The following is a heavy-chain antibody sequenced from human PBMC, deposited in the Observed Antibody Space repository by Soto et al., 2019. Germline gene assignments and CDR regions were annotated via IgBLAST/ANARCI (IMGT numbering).Heavy chain of an antibody. CDR2: IIPILAVT. J-gene: IGHJ4*02. CDR1: GDTFNTYT. V-gene: IGHV1-69*02. Sequence: QVQLVQSGAAVKKPGSSVKVSCKVSGDTFNTYTISWVRQAPGQGLEWMGRIIPILAVTTYSRKFQGRLSITADESTSTAYMEVSSLRSEDTAIYYFAARYCSAATCFNPGAYWGQGTLVAVSS. D-gene: IGHD2-8*02. CDR3: AARYCSAATCFNPGAY.